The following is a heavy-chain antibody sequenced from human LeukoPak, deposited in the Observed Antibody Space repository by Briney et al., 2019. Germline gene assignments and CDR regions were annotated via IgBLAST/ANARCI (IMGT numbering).Heavy chain of an antibody. V-gene: IGHV3-7*01. CDR1: GFMFSSNW. Sequence: GGSLRLSCAASGFMFSSNWMSWVRLAPGKGLEWVANIKEDGTETYYVDSVKGRFTISRDNAKNSLYLQMKSLRAEDTAVYYCARDPIQANNWFDPWGQGTLVTVSS. D-gene: IGHD2-21*01. CDR3: ARDPIQANNWFDP. J-gene: IGHJ5*02. CDR2: IKEDGTET.